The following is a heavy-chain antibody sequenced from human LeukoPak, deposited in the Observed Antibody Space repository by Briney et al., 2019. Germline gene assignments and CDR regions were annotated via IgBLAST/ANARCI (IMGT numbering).Heavy chain of an antibody. J-gene: IGHJ6*03. D-gene: IGHD2-2*01. V-gene: IGHV3-33*06. CDR2: ICSDGSKM. Sequence: KPGGSLRLSCAASGFTFNTYGMHWVRQAPGKGLEWVAVICSDGSKMYYADSVKGRFTISKDNSKNTLYLQLNSLRAEDTAVYYCAKGGSSSRCSGSSCYYMDVWGKGTTVTVSS. CDR3: AKGGSSSRCSGSSCYYMDV. CDR1: GFTFNTYG.